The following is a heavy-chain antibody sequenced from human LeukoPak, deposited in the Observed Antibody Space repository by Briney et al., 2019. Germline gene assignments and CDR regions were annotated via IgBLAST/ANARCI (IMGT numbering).Heavy chain of an antibody. J-gene: IGHJ5*02. CDR3: ARDYSGSLA. D-gene: IGHD1-26*01. V-gene: IGHV4-61*02. CDR1: GGSISSGSYS. CDR2: IYTSGST. Sequence: PSETLSLTCTVSGGSISSGSYSWSWIRQPAGKGLEWIGRIYTSGSTNYNPSLKSRVTISVDTSRNQFSLKLSSVTAADTAVYYCARDYSGSLAWGQGTLVTVSS.